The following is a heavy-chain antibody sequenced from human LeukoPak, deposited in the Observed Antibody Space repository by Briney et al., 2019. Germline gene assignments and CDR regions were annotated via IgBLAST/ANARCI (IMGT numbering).Heavy chain of an antibody. Sequence: GGSLRLSCVGSGFTFSGYLMRWVRQAPGKGLEGVANIKQDGSESYYVDSVKGRFTISRDNAKNSLYLQMNSLRAEDTAVYYCARDKWIGNYWGQGTLVTVSS. CDR1: GFTFSGYL. CDR3: ARDKWIGNY. D-gene: IGHD5-12*01. V-gene: IGHV3-7*04. CDR2: IKQDGSES. J-gene: IGHJ4*02.